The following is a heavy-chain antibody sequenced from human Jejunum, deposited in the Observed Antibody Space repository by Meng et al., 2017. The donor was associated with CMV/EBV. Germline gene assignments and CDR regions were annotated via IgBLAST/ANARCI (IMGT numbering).Heavy chain of an antibody. CDR1: DTFHTYH. J-gene: IGHJ4*02. D-gene: IGHD3-10*01. Sequence: DTFHTYHITWVRKTSGQGLEWMRWIKPNNGNTDCARWCKGRLELCRNSSINTLYMELTSLRSEDTAVYFCARGFRFGSDSQPSYLVYWGQGTLVTVSS. CDR3: ARGFRFGSDSQPSYLVY. CDR2: IKPNNGNT. V-gene: IGHV1-8*01.